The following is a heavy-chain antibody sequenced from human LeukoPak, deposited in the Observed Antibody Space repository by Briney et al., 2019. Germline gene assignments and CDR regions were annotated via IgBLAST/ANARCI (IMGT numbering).Heavy chain of an antibody. D-gene: IGHD3-22*01. V-gene: IGHV4-31*03. J-gene: IGHJ5*02. Sequence: SETLSLTCTVSGGSISSGGYYWSWIRQHPGKGLEWIGYINYSGSTYYNPSLKSRVTISVDTSKNQFSLKLDSVTAADTAVYYCARTTYYYDSSAYYPKGFDPWGQGTLVTVSS. CDR3: ARTTYYYDSSAYYPKGFDP. CDR2: INYSGST. CDR1: GGSISSGGYY.